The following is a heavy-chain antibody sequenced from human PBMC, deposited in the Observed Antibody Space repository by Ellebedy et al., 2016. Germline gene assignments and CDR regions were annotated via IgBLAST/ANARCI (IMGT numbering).Heavy chain of an antibody. CDR3: ARDGYSAYYFDY. Sequence: ASVKVSCXASGYTFTSYYMHWVRQAPGQGLEWMGIINPSGGSTSYAQKFQGRVTMTRDTSTSTVYMELSSLRSEDTAVYYCARDGYSAYYFDYWGQGTLVTVSS. V-gene: IGHV1-46*01. CDR2: INPSGGST. CDR1: GYTFTSYY. D-gene: IGHD5-12*01. J-gene: IGHJ4*02.